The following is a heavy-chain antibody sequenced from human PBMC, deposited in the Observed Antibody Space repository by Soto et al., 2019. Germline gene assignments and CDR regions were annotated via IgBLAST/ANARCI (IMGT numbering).Heavy chain of an antibody. CDR3: GRCRGYCSSTRWCYYYYGMDV. V-gene: IGHV4-34*01. CDR1: GGSCTSYY. D-gene: IGHD2-2*01. Sequence: TSQPRSLTCAVYGGSCTSYYRSWNRPPTEKGLEWIGEVNHSGSTNYNRSLKSRVTISVDTSKNQSPLKPSSVSAADTAVYYCGRCRGYCSSTRWCYYYYGMDVWGKGTTVTVSS. CDR2: VNHSGST. J-gene: IGHJ6*04.